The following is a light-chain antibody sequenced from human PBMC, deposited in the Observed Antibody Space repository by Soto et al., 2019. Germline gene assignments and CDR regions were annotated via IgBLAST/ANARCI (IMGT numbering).Light chain of an antibody. V-gene: IGKV1-27*01. J-gene: IGKJ4*01. CDR2: ATS. Sequence: DVQMTQSPSSLSAFVGDRVTITCRASQGIAPYLAWFPQKPGKVPKLLIYATSTLQSGVPSRFSGSGSGTDFTLTISSLQPEDVATYYCQKYNSAPLTFGGGTKVEIK. CDR3: QKYNSAPLT. CDR1: QGIAPY.